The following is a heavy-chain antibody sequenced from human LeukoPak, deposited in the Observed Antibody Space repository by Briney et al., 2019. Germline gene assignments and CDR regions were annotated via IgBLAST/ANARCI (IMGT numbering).Heavy chain of an antibody. Sequence: GASVKVSCKASGYTFTSYGISWVRQAPGQGLEWMGWISAYNGNTNYAQKLQGRVTMTTDTSTSTAYIELRSLRSDDTAVYYCARRGYGSGGSCYLLEASYMDVWGKGTTVTVSS. CDR2: ISAYNGNT. D-gene: IGHD2-15*01. CDR1: GYTFTSYG. V-gene: IGHV1-18*01. J-gene: IGHJ6*03. CDR3: ARRGYGSGGSCYLLEASYMDV.